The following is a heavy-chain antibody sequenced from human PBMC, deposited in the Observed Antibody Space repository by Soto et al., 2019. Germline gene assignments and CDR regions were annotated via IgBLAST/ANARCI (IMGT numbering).Heavy chain of an antibody. V-gene: IGHV4-31*03. CDR1: GGSISSGGYY. Sequence: SETLSLTCTVSGGSISSGGYYWSWIRQHPGKGLEWIGYIYYSGSTYYNPSLKSRVTISVDTSKNQFSLKLSSVTAADTAVYYCARGHSSGWIFDYWGQGTLVTVSS. D-gene: IGHD6-19*01. CDR3: ARGHSSGWIFDY. J-gene: IGHJ4*02. CDR2: IYYSGST.